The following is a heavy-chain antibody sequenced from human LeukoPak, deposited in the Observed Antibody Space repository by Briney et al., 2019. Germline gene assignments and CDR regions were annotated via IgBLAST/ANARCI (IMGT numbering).Heavy chain of an antibody. CDR1: GFTFDDYA. CDR2: ISWDGGST. V-gene: IGHV3-43D*03. D-gene: IGHD3-22*01. CDR3: AKDSPSSSPGGYHYYDSSGYYPGPLDY. J-gene: IGHJ4*02. Sequence: PGGSLRLSCAASGFTFDDYAMHWVRQAPGKGLEWVSLISWDGGSTYYADSVKGRFTISRDNSKNSLYLQMNSLRAEDTALYYCAKDSPSSSPGGYHYYDSSGYYPGPLDYWGQGTLVTVSS.